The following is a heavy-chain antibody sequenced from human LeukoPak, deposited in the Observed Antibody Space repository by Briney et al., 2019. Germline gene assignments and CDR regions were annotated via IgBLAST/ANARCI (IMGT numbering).Heavy chain of an antibody. J-gene: IGHJ4*02. D-gene: IGHD6-13*01. CDR2: ISYDGSNK. CDR1: GFTFSSYA. Sequence: GGSLRLSCAASGFTFSSYAMHWVRQAPGKGLEWVAVISYDGSNKYYADSVKGRFTISRDNSKNTLYLQMNSLRAEGTAVYYCAREIAAAGTCFDYWGQGTLVTVSS. CDR3: AREIAAAGTCFDY. V-gene: IGHV3-30-3*01.